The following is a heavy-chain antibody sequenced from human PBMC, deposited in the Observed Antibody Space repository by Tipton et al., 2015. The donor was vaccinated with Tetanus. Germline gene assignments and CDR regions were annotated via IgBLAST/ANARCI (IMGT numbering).Heavy chain of an antibody. D-gene: IGHD3-22*01. CDR1: GYTFTSYG. V-gene: IGHV1-18*01. CDR3: ARDVGRDYYDSSGYYMDV. Sequence: QVQLVQSGPEVKKPGASVKVSCKASGYTFTSYGISWVRQAPGQGLEWMGWISAYNGNTNYAQKLQGRATMTTDTSTSTAYMELRSLRSDDTAVYYCARDVGRDYYDSSGYYMDVWGKGTTVTVSS. CDR2: ISAYNGNT. J-gene: IGHJ6*03.